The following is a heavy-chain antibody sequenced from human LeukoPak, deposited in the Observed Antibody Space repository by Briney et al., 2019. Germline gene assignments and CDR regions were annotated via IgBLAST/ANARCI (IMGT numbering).Heavy chain of an antibody. J-gene: IGHJ4*02. CDR2: IKSKGRGGTT. CDR3: IHIGSIPDRFDS. D-gene: IGHD2-21*01. CDR1: GLTFIYAW. V-gene: IGHV3-15*01. Sequence: KSGGSLRLSCAASGLTFIYAWMSWVRQAPGKGLEWVGRIKSKGRGGTTDYAAPVKGRFTISRDDSKNTVYLQMNSLKTEDTAIYYCIHIGSIPDRFDSWGQGTQVTVSS.